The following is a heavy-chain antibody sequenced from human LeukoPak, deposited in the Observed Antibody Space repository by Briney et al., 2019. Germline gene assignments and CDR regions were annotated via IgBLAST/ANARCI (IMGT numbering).Heavy chain of an antibody. V-gene: IGHV3-48*04. CDR3: ARSLMGATSSDY. J-gene: IGHJ4*02. D-gene: IGHD1-26*01. CDR2: ISSGSSTI. CDR1: GITFSSYS. Sequence: HPGGSLRLSCAASGITFSSYSMNWVRRAPGKGLEWVSYISSGSSTIYYADSVKGRFTISRDNAKNSLYLQMNSLRAEDTAVYYCARSLMGATSSDYWGQGTLVTVSS.